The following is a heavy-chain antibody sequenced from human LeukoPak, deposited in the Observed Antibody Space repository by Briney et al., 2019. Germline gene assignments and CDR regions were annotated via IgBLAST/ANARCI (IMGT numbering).Heavy chain of an antibody. V-gene: IGHV3-7*01. J-gene: IGHJ6*02. CDR3: ASNWNYIRGYGMDV. CDR2: INQDGTEK. Sequence: GGSLRLSCAASGFTFNNYWVSWVRQAPGKRLQWVANINQDGTEKHYVDSVRDRFSISRDNAKNSLYLQMNSLRAEDKAVYYCASNWNYIRGYGMDVWGQGTTVTVSS. D-gene: IGHD1-7*01. CDR1: GFTFNNYW.